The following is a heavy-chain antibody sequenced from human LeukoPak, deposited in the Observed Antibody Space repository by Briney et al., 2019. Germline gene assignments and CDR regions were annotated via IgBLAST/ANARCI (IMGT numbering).Heavy chain of an antibody. D-gene: IGHD6-6*01. CDR2: IIPIFGTA. V-gene: IGHV1-69*05. CDR3: ARDPKYSSSRPGAFDI. Sequence: SVKVSCKASGGTFSSYAISWVRQAPGQGLEWMGGIIPIFGTANYAQKFQGRVTITTDESTSTAYMELSSLRSEDTAVYYCARDPKYSSSRPGAFDIWGQGTMVTVSS. CDR1: GGTFSSYA. J-gene: IGHJ3*02.